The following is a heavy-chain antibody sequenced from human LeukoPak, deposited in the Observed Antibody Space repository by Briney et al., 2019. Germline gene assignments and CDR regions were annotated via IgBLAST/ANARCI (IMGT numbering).Heavy chain of an antibody. D-gene: IGHD3-3*01. CDR3: ARDIFWSGSSNWFDP. V-gene: IGHV4-4*07. Sequence: SETLSLTCAVSGGSISSYYWSWIRQPAGKGLEWIGRIYTSGSTNYNPSLKSRVTMSVDTSKNQFSLKLSSVTAADTAVYYCARDIFWSGSSNWFDPWGQGTLVTVSS. J-gene: IGHJ5*02. CDR1: GGSISSYY. CDR2: IYTSGST.